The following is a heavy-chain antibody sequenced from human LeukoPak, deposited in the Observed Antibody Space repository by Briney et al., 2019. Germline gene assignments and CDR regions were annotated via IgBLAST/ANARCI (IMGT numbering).Heavy chain of an antibody. J-gene: IGHJ1*01. CDR3: AKDGEEAAGPEYFQH. CDR2: ISYDGSNK. Sequence: GGSLRLSCAASGFTFSSYGMHWVRQAPGKGLEWVAVISYDGSNKYYADSVKGRFTISRDNSKNMLYLQMNSLRAEDTAVYYCAKDGEEAAGPEYFQHWGQGTLVTVSS. D-gene: IGHD6-13*01. CDR1: GFTFSSYG. V-gene: IGHV3-30*18.